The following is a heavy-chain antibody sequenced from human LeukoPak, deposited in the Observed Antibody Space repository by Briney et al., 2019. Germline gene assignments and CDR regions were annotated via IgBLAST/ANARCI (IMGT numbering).Heavy chain of an antibody. CDR3: ARGDFIMITFGGVIVDPPDI. CDR2: IYYSGST. CDR1: GGSISSNNYY. V-gene: IGHV4-31*03. J-gene: IGHJ3*02. Sequence: PSETLSLTCTVSGGSISSNNYYWSWIRQHPGKGLEWIGYIYYSGSTYYNPSLKSRVTISVDTSKNQFSLKLSSVTAADTAVYYCARGDFIMITFGGVIVDPPDIWGQGTMVTVSS. D-gene: IGHD3-16*02.